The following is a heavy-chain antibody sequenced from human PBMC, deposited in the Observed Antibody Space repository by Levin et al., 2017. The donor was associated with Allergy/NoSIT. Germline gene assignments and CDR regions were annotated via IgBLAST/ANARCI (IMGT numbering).Heavy chain of an antibody. D-gene: IGHD3-9*01. Sequence: ASVKVSCKASGGTFSSYAISWVRQAPGQGLEWMGGIIPIFGTANYAQKFQGRVTITVDESTSTAYMELSSLRSEDTAVYYCARSLIRYSTGIATRNHYFDYWGQGTLVTVSS. CDR2: IIPIFGTA. CDR3: ARSLIRYSTGIATRNHYFDY. V-gene: IGHV1-69*13. CDR1: GGTFSSYA. J-gene: IGHJ4*02.